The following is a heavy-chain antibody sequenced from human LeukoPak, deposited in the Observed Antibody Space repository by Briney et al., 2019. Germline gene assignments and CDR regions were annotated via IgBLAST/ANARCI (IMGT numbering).Heavy chain of an antibody. V-gene: IGHV3-48*03. J-gene: IGHJ3*02. D-gene: IGHD1/OR15-1a*01. CDR2: TRASGST. CDR3: ARERLNTMGDAFDI. CDR1: GFTFSSYE. Sequence: GGSLRLSCVASGFTFSSYEMNWVRQAPGMGLEWLSYTRASGSTEYAESVKGRFTISRDNAKNSLYLQLNGLRDEDTAVYYCARERLNTMGDAFDIWGQGTMVTVCS.